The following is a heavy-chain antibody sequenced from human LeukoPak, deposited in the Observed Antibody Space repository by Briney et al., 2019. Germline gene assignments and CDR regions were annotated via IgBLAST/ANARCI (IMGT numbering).Heavy chain of an antibody. CDR1: GFSFDDYG. V-gene: IGHV3-20*04. CDR3: ARCSRSSTDCYSAFDI. D-gene: IGHD2-2*02. CDR2: ITNWNGGST. J-gene: IGHJ3*02. Sequence: GGSLRLSCEASGFSFDDYGMSWVRQYTGKGLEWVSAITNWNGGSTGYADSVRGRFTISRENAKNSLYLQMNSLRAEDTALYYCARCSRSSTDCYSAFDIWGQGTMVTVCS.